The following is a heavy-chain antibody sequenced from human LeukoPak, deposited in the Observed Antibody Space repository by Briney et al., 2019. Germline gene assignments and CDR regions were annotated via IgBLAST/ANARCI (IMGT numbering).Heavy chain of an antibody. Sequence: ASETLSLTCTVSGYSISSGYYWGWIRQPPGKGLDWIGSIDHSGSTYYNPSLKSRVTISVDTSKNQFSLKLSSVTAADTAVYYCARGVSHFRGYSYGYTFDYWGQGTLVTVSS. V-gene: IGHV4-38-2*02. D-gene: IGHD5-18*01. CDR2: IDHSGST. J-gene: IGHJ4*02. CDR3: ARGVSHFRGYSYGYTFDY. CDR1: GYSISSGYY.